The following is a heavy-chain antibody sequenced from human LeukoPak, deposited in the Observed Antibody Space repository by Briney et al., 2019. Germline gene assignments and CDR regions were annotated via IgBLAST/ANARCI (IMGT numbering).Heavy chain of an antibody. J-gene: IGHJ4*02. V-gene: IGHV3-30-3*01. D-gene: IGHD3-3*01. CDR3: ARDPGVRYYDFWSGYSDY. CDR2: ISYDGSNK. Sequence: GGSLRLSCAASGFTFSSYVMSWVRQAPGKGLEWVAVISYDGSNKYYADSVKGRFTISRDNSKNTLYLQMNSLRAEDTAVYYCARDPGVRYYDFWSGYSDYWGQGTLVTVSS. CDR1: GFTFSSYV.